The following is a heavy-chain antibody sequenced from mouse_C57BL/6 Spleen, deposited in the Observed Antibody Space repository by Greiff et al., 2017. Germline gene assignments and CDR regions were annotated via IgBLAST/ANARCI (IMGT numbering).Heavy chain of an antibody. V-gene: IGHV1-15*01. J-gene: IGHJ4*01. D-gene: IGHD4-1*01. CDR2: IDPETGGT. CDR3: TRQLLGRRNAFDY. CDR1: GYTFTDYE. Sequence: QVQLQQSGAELVRPGASVTLSCKASGYTFTDYEMHWVKQTPVHGLEWIGAIDPETGGTAYNQKFKGKAILTADKSSSTAYMELRSLTSEDSAVYFCTRQLLGRRNAFDYWGQGTSDTVS.